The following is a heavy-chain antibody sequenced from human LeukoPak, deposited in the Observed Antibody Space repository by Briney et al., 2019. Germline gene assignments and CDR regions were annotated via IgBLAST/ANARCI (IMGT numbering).Heavy chain of an antibody. J-gene: IGHJ4*02. CDR2: IYYSGST. V-gene: IGHV4-59*12. CDR1: GGSISSYY. D-gene: IGHD6-25*01. Sequence: PSETLSLTCTVSGGSISSYYWSWIRQPPGKGLEWIGYIYYSGSTNYNPSLKSRVTISVDTSKNQFSLKLASVTAADTAVYYCVRDPPTAAGDYWGQGTLVTVS. CDR3: VRDPPTAAGDY.